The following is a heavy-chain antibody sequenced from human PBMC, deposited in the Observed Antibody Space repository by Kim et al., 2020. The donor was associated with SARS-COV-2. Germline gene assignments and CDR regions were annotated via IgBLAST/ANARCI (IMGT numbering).Heavy chain of an antibody. Sequence: ASVKVSRKASGYTFTSYGISWVRQAPGQGLEWMGWISAYNGNTNYAQKLQGRVTMTTDTSTSTAYMELRSLRSDVTAVYYCARIRITPTDIQLWLGYPYYYGMDVWGQGTTVTVSS. CDR2: ISAYNGNT. J-gene: IGHJ6*02. CDR1: GYTFTSYG. CDR3: ARIRITPTDIQLWLGYPYYYGMDV. V-gene: IGHV1-18*01. D-gene: IGHD5-18*01.